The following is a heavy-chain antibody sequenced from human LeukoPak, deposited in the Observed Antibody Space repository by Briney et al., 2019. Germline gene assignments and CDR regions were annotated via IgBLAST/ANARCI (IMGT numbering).Heavy chain of an antibody. Sequence: PGGSLRLSCAASGFTFSSSWMHWVRQAPGKGLVWVSRINPDGSRTTYADSVKGRLTISRDNANNTLYLQMNSLRAEDTAVYYCVPVGATSRGQGTLVTVSS. J-gene: IGHJ4*02. CDR3: VPVGATS. CDR1: GFTFSSSW. V-gene: IGHV3-74*01. D-gene: IGHD1-26*01. CDR2: INPDGSRT.